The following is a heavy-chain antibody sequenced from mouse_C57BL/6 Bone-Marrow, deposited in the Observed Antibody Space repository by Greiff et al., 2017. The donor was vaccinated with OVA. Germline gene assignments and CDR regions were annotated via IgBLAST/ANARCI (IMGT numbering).Heavy chain of an antibody. Sequence: EVHLQQSGPELVKPGASVKISCKASGYTFTDYYMNWVKQSHGKSLEWIGDINPNNGGTSYNQKFKGKATLTVDKSSSTAYMELRSLTSEDSAVYYCARGTYGNSPINMDYWGQGTSVTVSS. D-gene: IGHD2-1*01. V-gene: IGHV1-26*01. CDR3: ARGTYGNSPINMDY. CDR2: INPNNGGT. CDR1: GYTFTDYY. J-gene: IGHJ4*01.